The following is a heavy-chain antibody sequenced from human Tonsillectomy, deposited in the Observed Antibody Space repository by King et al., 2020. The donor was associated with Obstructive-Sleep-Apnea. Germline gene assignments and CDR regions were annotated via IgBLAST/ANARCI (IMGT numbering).Heavy chain of an antibody. CDR2: SNAGNGNT. CDR3: AAGGFDY. J-gene: IGHJ4*02. CDR1: GHTFTDFG. D-gene: IGHD3-10*01. V-gene: IGHV1-3*01. Sequence: VQLVQSGAEVKKPGASVKVSCKASGHTFTDFGIQWVRQAPGQRPEWMGSSNAGNGNTKYSQKFQGRVTVIRDTSASTAYMELSSLRSEDTAIYYCAAGGFDYWGQGSLLTVSS.